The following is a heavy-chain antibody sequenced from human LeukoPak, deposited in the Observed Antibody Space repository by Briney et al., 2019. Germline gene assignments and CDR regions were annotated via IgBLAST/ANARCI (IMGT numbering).Heavy chain of an antibody. CDR2: TNPKTGGT. J-gene: IGHJ4*02. Sequence: EASVKVSCKTSGYTFTDYYIHWLRQAPGQGLEWLGWTNPKTGGTSYGEKFQGRVTLTRDPSITTAHMELRGLRSDDSAFYYCVIDEWELQDYWGQGTRVIV. V-gene: IGHV1-2*02. CDR1: GYTFTDYY. D-gene: IGHD1-26*01. CDR3: VIDEWELQDY.